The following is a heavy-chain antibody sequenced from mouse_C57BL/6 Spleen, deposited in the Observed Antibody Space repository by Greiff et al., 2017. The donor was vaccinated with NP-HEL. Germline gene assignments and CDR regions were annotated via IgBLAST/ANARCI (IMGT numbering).Heavy chain of an antibody. V-gene: IGHV5-17*01. Sequence: VQLKESGGGLVKPGGSLKLSCAASGFTFSDYGMHWVRQAPEKGLEWVAYISSGSSTIYYADTVKGRFTISRDNAKNTLFLQMTSLRSEDTAMYYCARRYGTYYAMDYWGQGTSVTVSS. J-gene: IGHJ4*01. D-gene: IGHD1-1*01. CDR3: ARRYGTYYAMDY. CDR2: ISSGSSTI. CDR1: GFTFSDYG.